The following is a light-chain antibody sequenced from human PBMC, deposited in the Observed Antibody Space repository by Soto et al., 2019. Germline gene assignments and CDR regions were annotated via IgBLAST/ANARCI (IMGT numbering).Light chain of an antibody. CDR2: TAS. J-gene: IGKJ4*01. CDR1: QRINSY. CDR3: QQLNSYPHT. V-gene: IGKV1-9*01. Sequence: DVQLTQSPSFLSASVGDRLTITCRASQRINSYLAWYQQKQGKAPQLLIYTASTLQSGVPSRFSGSASGTEFTLTVSSLQPEDFATYYCQQLNSYPHTFGGGTKVEL.